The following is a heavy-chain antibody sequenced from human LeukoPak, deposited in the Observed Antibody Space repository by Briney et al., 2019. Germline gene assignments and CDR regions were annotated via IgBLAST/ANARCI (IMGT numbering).Heavy chain of an antibody. CDR3: ARGYCSGGSCYYHYYYMDV. V-gene: IGHV1-18*01. D-gene: IGHD2-15*01. Sequence: ASVKVSCKASGYTFTSYGISWVRQAPGQGLEWMGWISAYNGNTNYAQKLQGRVTMTTDTSTSTAYMELRSLRSDDTAVYYCARGYCSGGSCYYHYYYMDVWGKGTTVTVSS. CDR2: ISAYNGNT. CDR1: GYTFTSYG. J-gene: IGHJ6*03.